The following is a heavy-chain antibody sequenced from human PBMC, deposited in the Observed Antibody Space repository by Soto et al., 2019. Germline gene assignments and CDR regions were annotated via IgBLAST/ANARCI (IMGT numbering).Heavy chain of an antibody. CDR2: ISGSGGST. J-gene: IGHJ5*02. V-gene: IGHV3-23*01. Sequence: GGSLRLSCAASGFTFSSYAMSWVRQAPGKGLEWVSAISGSGGSTYYADSVKGRFTISRDNSKNTLYLQMNSLRAEDTAVYYCAKDLVYYVILTGYYCTDPWGQGTLVTVSS. CDR1: GFTFSSYA. D-gene: IGHD3-9*01. CDR3: AKDLVYYVILTGYYCTDP.